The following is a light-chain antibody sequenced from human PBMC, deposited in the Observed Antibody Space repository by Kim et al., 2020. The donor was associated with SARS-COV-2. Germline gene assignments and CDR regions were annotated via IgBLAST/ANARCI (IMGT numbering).Light chain of an antibody. V-gene: IGLV2-8*01. J-gene: IGLJ2*01. Sequence: GQSVTISCTGTSSDVGGYNYVSWYQQHPGKAPKLMIYEVSKWPSGVPDRFSGSKSGNTASLTVSGLQAEDEADYYCSSYGGNNNVVFGGGTKVTVL. CDR1: SSDVGGYNY. CDR3: SSYGGNNNVV. CDR2: EVS.